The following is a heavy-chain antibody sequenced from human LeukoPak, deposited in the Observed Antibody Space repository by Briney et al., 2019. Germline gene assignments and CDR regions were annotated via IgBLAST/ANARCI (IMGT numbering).Heavy chain of an antibody. D-gene: IGHD2-2*01. V-gene: IGHV4-38-2*02. CDR2: IYHSGST. CDR3: ARGHCSSPSCYRNWFDP. CDR1: GYSISSGYY. J-gene: IGHJ5*02. Sequence: SETLSLTCTVSGYSISSGYYWGWIRQPPGKGLEWIGSIYHSGSTYYNPSLKSRVTISVDTSKNQFSLKLSSVTAADTAVYYCARGHCSSPSCYRNWFDPWGQGTLVTVSS.